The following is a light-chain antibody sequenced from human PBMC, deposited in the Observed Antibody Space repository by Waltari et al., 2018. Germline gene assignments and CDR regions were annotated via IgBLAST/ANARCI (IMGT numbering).Light chain of an antibody. CDR3: QQLNSYAFT. CDR2: AAS. CDR1: QGISSY. Sequence: IQLTQSPSSLSASVGERVTITCRASQGISSYLAWYQQKPGKAPKLLIYAASTLQSGVPSRFSGSGSGTDFTLTISSLQPEDFATYYCQQLNSYAFTFGPGTKVDIK. J-gene: IGKJ3*01. V-gene: IGKV1-9*01.